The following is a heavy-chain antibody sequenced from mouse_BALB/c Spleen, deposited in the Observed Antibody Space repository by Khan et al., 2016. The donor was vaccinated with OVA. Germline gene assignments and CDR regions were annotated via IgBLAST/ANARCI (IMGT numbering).Heavy chain of an antibody. CDR1: GFSLTDYG. J-gene: IGHJ4*01. CDR2: IRSGGST. D-gene: IGHD1-1*02. V-gene: IGHV2-6-5*01. CDR3: AKVLWSDVFAVDY. Sequence: VELVESGPGLVAPSQSLSITCSVSGFSLTDYGVSWIRQPPGKGLEWLGVIRSGGSTYYNSLLESRLTITTDNSKSQVFLKMNSLQTDDTAMYYGAKVLWSDVFAVDYWGQGTSVTVSS.